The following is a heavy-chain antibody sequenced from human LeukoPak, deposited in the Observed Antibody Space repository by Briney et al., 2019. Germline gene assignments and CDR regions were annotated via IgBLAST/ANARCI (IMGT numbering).Heavy chain of an antibody. D-gene: IGHD3-10*01. V-gene: IGHV1-18*01. CDR2: IGAYTGNT. Sequence: ASVKVSCKASGYTFTKYGVSWVRQAPGQGLEWMGWIGAYTGNTNYVKKFQGRVTLTTDTSTSTAYMELKSLRSDDTAVYYCARSPRGVRGVIDYWGQGTLVTVSS. CDR3: ARSPRGVRGVIDY. J-gene: IGHJ4*02. CDR1: GYTFTKYG.